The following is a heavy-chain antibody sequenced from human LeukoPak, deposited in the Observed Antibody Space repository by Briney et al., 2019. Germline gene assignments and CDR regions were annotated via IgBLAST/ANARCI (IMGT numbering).Heavy chain of an antibody. CDR3: ARRGRWIGRRYFDY. CDR1: GGSFSGYY. Sequence: SETLSLTCAVYGGSFSGYYWSWIRQPPGKGLEWIGEINHSGSTNYNPSLKSRVTISVDTSKNQFSLNLSSVTAADTAVYYCARRGRWIGRRYFDYWGRGTLVTVSS. V-gene: IGHV4-34*01. CDR2: INHSGST. D-gene: IGHD5-12*01. J-gene: IGHJ4*02.